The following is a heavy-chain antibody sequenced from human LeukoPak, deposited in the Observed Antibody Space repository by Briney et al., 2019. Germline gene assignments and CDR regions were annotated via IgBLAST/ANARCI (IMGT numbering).Heavy chain of an antibody. CDR1: GGSVSSGSYY. V-gene: IGHV4-61*01. D-gene: IGHD5-24*01. CDR2: IYYSGST. J-gene: IGHJ5*02. Sequence: PSETLSVTCTVSGGSVSSGSYYWSWIRQPPGKGVEWIGYIYYSGSTDYSPSLKSRVTIPVDTSKNQFSLKLSSVTAADTAVYYCARIPFGRDAYKRSESWGQGTLVTVSS. CDR3: ARIPFGRDAYKRSES.